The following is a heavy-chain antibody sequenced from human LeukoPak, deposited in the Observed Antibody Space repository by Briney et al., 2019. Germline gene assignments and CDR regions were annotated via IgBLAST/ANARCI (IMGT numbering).Heavy chain of an antibody. D-gene: IGHD2-2*01. V-gene: IGHV3-72*01. J-gene: IGHJ6*03. CDR1: GFTFSDHY. CDR2: TRNKANSYTT. CDR3: ARDLAVVVAAAMGNYRDG. Sequence: GGSLRLSCAAPGFTFSDHYMDWVRQAPGKGLEWVGRTRNKANSYTTEYAASVKGRFTISRDDSKNSLYLQMNSLKTEDTAVYYCARDLAVVVAAAMGNYRDGWGKGTTVTVSS.